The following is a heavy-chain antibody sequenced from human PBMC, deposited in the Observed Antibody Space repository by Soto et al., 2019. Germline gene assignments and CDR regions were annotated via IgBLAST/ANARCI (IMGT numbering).Heavy chain of an antibody. D-gene: IGHD2-15*01. J-gene: IGHJ6*03. CDR3: ARDIVVVVAATLSYYYYMDV. CDR2: ISAYNGNT. V-gene: IGHV1-18*01. CDR1: GYTFTSYG. Sequence: RASVKVSCKASGYTFTSYGISWVRQAPGQGLEWMGWISAYNGNTNYAQKLQGRVTMTTDTSTSTAYMELRSLRSDDTAVYYCARDIVVVVAATLSYYYYMDVWGKGTTVTVSS.